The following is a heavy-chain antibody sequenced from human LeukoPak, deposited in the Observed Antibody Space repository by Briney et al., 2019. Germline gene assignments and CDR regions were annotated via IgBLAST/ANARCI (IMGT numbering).Heavy chain of an antibody. CDR1: GFTFSSYS. J-gene: IGHJ5*02. V-gene: IGHV3-21*01. Sequence: GGSLRLSCAASGFTFSSYSMNWVRQAPGKGLEWVSSISSSSSYIYYADSVKGRFTISRDNAKNSLYLQMNSLRAEDTAVYYCARDRLGYCSGGSCLSFDPWGQGTLVTVSS. CDR2: ISSSSSYI. CDR3: ARDRLGYCSGGSCLSFDP. D-gene: IGHD2-15*01.